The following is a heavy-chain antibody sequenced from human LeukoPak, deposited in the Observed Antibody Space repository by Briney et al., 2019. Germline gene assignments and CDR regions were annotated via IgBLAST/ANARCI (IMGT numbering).Heavy chain of an antibody. Sequence: SVKVSCKASGGTFSSYATSWVRQAPGQGLEWMGRIIPILGIVNYAQKFQGRVTITADKSTSTANMELSSLRSEDTAVYYCSLGNNAITIFGVVDNWFDPWGQGTLVTVSS. CDR1: GGTFSSYA. CDR3: SLGNNAITIFGVVDNWFDP. J-gene: IGHJ5*02. CDR2: IIPILGIV. V-gene: IGHV1-69*04. D-gene: IGHD3-3*01.